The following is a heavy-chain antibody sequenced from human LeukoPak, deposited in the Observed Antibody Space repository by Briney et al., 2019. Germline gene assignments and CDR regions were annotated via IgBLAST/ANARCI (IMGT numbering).Heavy chain of an antibody. CDR3: ARGGYDILTGYLSYQDY. J-gene: IGHJ4*02. D-gene: IGHD3-9*01. Sequence: SETLSLTCTVSGASISSYYWSWIRQPPGKGLEWIGYIYYSGSTNYNPSLKSRVTISVDTSKNQFSLKLSSVTAADTAVYYCARGGYDILTGYLSYQDYWGQGTLVTVSS. CDR1: GASISSYY. CDR2: IYYSGST. V-gene: IGHV4-59*01.